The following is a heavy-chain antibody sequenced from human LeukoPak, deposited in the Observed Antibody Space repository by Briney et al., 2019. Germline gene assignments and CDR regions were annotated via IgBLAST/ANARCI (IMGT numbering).Heavy chain of an antibody. J-gene: IGHJ4*02. CDR2: IGSNGGGA. D-gene: IGHD6-13*01. CDR3: ARAKYSSRWSLDY. V-gene: IGHV3-74*03. Sequence: PGGSLRLSCATSGLTFNIYWMQWVRQVPGKGLVWVSRIGSNGGGATYADSVKGRFTTSRDNGNNTMYLQMNSLRAEDTAIYYCARAKYSSRWSLDYWGQGALVTVSS. CDR1: GLTFNIYW.